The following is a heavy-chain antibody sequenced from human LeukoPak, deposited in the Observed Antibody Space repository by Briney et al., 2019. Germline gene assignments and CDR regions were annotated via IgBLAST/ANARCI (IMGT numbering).Heavy chain of an antibody. J-gene: IGHJ6*03. CDR3: ARGPFHCSSTSCRNYYYYMDV. CDR1: GYTFTSYG. CDR2: IIPIFGTA. Sequence: GASVKVSCKASGYTFTSYGISWVRQAPGRGLEWMGGIIPIFGTANYAQKFQGRVTITADESTSTAYMELSSLRSEDTAVYYCARGPFHCSSTSCRNYYYYMDVWGKGTTVTVSS. D-gene: IGHD2-2*01. V-gene: IGHV1-69*13.